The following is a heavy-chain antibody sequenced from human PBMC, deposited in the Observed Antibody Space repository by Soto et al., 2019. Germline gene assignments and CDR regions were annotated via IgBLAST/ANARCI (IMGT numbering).Heavy chain of an antibody. CDR1: VFTFSSYG. V-gene: IGHV3-30*18. CDR3: AKLAYCGGDCSGVFDY. D-gene: IGHD2-21*02. J-gene: IGHJ4*02. Sequence: GSLRLSGAASVFTFSSYGMHWVRQAPGKGLEWVAVISYDGSNKYYADSVKGRFTISRDNSKNTLYLQMNSLRAEDTAVYYCAKLAYCGGDCSGVFDYWGQGTLVTVSS. CDR2: ISYDGSNK.